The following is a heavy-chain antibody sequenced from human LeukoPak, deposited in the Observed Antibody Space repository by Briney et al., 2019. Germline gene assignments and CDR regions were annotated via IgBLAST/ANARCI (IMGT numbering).Heavy chain of an antibody. J-gene: IGHJ6*03. CDR3: ARDRSHYYYYMDV. Sequence: ASVKVSCKASGYTFTSYAMHWVRQAPGHRLEWMGWINAGNGNTKYSQEFQGRVTITRDTSASTAYMELSSLRSEDMAVYYCARDRSHYYYYMDVWGKGTTVTVSS. CDR1: GYTFTSYA. V-gene: IGHV1-3*03. CDR2: INAGNGNT.